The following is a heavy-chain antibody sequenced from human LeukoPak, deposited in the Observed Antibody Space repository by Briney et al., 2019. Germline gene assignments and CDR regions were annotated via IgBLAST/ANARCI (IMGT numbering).Heavy chain of an antibody. Sequence: SQTLSLTCTVSGGSISSGSYYWSWIRQPAGKGLEWIGRIYTSGSTNYNPSLKSRVTISVDTSKNQFSLKLSSVTAADTAVYYCARIAAAGTMIDYWGQGTLVTVSS. V-gene: IGHV4-61*02. CDR2: IYTSGST. D-gene: IGHD6-13*01. CDR3: ARIAAAGTMIDY. CDR1: GGSISSGSYY. J-gene: IGHJ4*02.